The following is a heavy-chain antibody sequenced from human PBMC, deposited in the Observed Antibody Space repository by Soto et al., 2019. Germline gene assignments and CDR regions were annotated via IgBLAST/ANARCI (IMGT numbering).Heavy chain of an antibody. V-gene: IGHV6-1*01. CDR2: TYYRSKWDY. CDR1: GDSVSTNSAT. CDR3: ARLIGNSWLDS. Sequence: SQTLSLTCAISGDSVSTNSATWDWIRQSPSRGLEWLGRTYYRSKWDYDYAASVKGRININPDTSNNQVSLHLDSVTPDDTAVYYCARLIGNSWLDSWGQGTLFTVSS. D-gene: IGHD2-8*01. J-gene: IGHJ5*01.